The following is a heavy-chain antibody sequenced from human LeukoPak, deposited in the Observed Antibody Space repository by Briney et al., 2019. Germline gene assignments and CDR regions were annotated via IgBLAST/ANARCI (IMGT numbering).Heavy chain of an antibody. CDR2: ISGSGGIT. CDR3: AKDLVPFDP. V-gene: IGHV3-23*01. J-gene: IGHJ5*02. Sequence: GGSLRLSCAASGFTFSSYAMSWVRQAPGKGLEWASAISGSGGITYYADSVKGRFTISRDNCKNTLYLQMNSLRAEDTDVYYCAKDLVPFDPRGQGTLVTVSS. CDR1: GFTFSSYA.